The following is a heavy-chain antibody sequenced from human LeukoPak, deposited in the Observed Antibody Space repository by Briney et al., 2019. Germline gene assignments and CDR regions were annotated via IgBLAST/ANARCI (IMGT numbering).Heavy chain of an antibody. D-gene: IGHD5-18*01. V-gene: IGHV1-69*04. CDR1: VGTFISYA. J-gene: IGHJ4*02. Sequence: AVTVSCMPSVGTFISYAISWVRQAPGQGVEWMGRIIPILGIANYAQKFQGRVTITADKSTSTAYIELSSLRSEDTAGYFCAREAEQLWFFGYWGQGALVTVSS. CDR2: IIPILGIA. CDR3: AREAEQLWFFGY.